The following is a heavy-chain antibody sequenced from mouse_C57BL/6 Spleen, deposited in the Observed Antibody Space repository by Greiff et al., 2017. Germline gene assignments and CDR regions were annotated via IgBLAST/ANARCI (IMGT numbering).Heavy chain of an antibody. CDR1: GYAFSSSW. V-gene: IGHV1-82*01. J-gene: IGHJ4*01. CDR2: IYPGDGDT. CDR3: AAYYSNPYAFDY. Sequence: VQLQQSGPELVKPGASVKISCKASGYAFSSSWMNWVKQRPGKGLEWIGRIYPGDGDTNYKGKFKGKATLTADKSSSTAYMQLSSLTSEDSAVYFCAAYYSNPYAFDYWGQGTSVTVSS. D-gene: IGHD2-5*01.